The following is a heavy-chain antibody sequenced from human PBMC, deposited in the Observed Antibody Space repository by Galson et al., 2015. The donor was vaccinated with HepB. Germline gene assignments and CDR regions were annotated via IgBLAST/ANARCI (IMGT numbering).Heavy chain of an antibody. V-gene: IGHV3-30*04. D-gene: IGHD2-2*01. Sequence: SLRLSCAASGFIFSSYAMHWVRQAPGKGLEWVAVIAYDGSYEFYADSMKGRVTISRDNSNSMLYLQMNSLRSDDTALYYCVREAAMTTQGHAFDIWGQGTMVTVSS. CDR2: IAYDGSYE. CDR1: GFIFSSYA. J-gene: IGHJ3*02. CDR3: VREAAMTTQGHAFDI.